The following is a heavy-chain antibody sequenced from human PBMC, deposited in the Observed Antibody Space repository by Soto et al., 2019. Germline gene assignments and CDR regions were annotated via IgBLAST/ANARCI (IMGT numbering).Heavy chain of an antibody. CDR3: ASGSGTRPFDI. Sequence: PGGSLRLSCAASGFTFSDHYMTWIRQAPGKGLEWISYISSGGSTIYYADSVKGRFTISRDNAKNSLYLQMNSLRADDTAVYYCASGSGTRPFDIWGQGTMVTVSS. J-gene: IGHJ3*02. D-gene: IGHD6-19*01. V-gene: IGHV3-11*01. CDR2: ISSGGSTI. CDR1: GFTFSDHY.